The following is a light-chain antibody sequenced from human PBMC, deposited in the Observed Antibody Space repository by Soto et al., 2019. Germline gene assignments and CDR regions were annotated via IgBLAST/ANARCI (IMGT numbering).Light chain of an antibody. CDR1: QSVSSY. J-gene: IGKJ5*01. V-gene: IGKV3-11*01. Sequence: EIVLTQSPATLSLSPGERATLSCRASQSVSSYLAWYQQKPGQAPRLLIYDASNRATGIPARFSGSGSGTDFTLTISRVEPEDFASYYCQKLDNFPLTFGQGTRLEIK. CDR3: QKLDNFPLT. CDR2: DAS.